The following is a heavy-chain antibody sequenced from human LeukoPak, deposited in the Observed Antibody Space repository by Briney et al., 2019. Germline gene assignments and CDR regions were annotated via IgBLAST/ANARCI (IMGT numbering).Heavy chain of an antibody. CDR3: ARGPGRNYYDSSGYYYYYMDV. J-gene: IGHJ6*03. V-gene: IGHV1-2*02. Sequence: GASVKVSCKASGYTFTGYYMHWVRQAPGQGLEWMGWINPNSGGTNYAQKFQGRVTMTRDTSISTAYMELSRMRSDDTAVYYCARGPGRNYYDSSGYYYYYMDVWGKGTTVTVSS. CDR1: GYTFTGYY. D-gene: IGHD3-22*01. CDR2: INPNSGGT.